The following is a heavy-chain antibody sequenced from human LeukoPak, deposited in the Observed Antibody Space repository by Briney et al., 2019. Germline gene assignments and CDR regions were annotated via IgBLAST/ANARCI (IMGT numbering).Heavy chain of an antibody. J-gene: IGHJ4*02. V-gene: IGHV3-48*03. CDR2: ISSSGSTI. Sequence: GGSLRLSCAASGFTFSSYEMNWVRQAPGKGLEWVSYISSSGSTIYYADSVKGRFTISRDNAKNSLYLQMNSLRAEDTALYYCARAVNIRFDYWGQGTLVTVSS. CDR1: GFTFSSYE. CDR3: ARAVNIRFDY. D-gene: IGHD1/OR15-1a*01.